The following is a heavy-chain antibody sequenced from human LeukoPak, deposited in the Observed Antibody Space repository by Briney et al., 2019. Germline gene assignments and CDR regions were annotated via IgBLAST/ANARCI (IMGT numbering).Heavy chain of an antibody. D-gene: IGHD3-10*01. CDR2: TYYRSKCYN. J-gene: IGHJ4*02. V-gene: IGHV6-1*01. CDR1: GDTVSSNSAA. Sequence: SETLSLTCTISGDTVSSNSAAWNWISQSPARGLEWLVRTYYRSKCYNNHAVTVKSRITINPDTSKIKLSLQLNCVTPDYTAVHYSARHGPNSDGGAKMVRGVIISGKPFANWGEGTLVTVSS. CDR3: ARHGPNSDGGAKMVRGVIISGKPFAN.